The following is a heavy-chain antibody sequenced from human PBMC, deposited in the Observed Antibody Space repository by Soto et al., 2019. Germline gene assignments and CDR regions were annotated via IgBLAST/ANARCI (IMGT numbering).Heavy chain of an antibody. CDR1: GFSLSSSGVG. CDR3: APTRGPGYTYGYDS. CDR2: IYWDDDK. V-gene: IGHV2-5*02. Sequence: QITLKESGPTLVKPTQTLTLTCTFSGFSLSSSGVGVGWIRQPPGKALEWLALIYWDDDKRYSPSLKSRLTITKDTSKNQVVLTMTNMDPVDTATYYCAPTRGPGYTYGYDSWGQGTLVTVSS. D-gene: IGHD5-18*01. J-gene: IGHJ5*01.